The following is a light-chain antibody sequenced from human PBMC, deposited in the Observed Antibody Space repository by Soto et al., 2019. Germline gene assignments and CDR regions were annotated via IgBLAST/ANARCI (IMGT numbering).Light chain of an antibody. CDR3: ASWDDSLSGVL. J-gene: IGLJ2*01. CDR2: NNN. Sequence: QSVLTQPPSASGTPGQRVTISCSGSSSNIASKPVHWYQQLPGTAPKLLIHNNNQRPSRVPDRFSVSKSGTSASLAISGLQSEDEADYYCASWDDSLSGVLFGGGTKVTVL. V-gene: IGLV1-44*01. CDR1: SSNIASKP.